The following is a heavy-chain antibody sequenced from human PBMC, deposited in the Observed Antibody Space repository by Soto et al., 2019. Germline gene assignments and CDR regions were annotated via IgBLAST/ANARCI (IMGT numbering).Heavy chain of an antibody. V-gene: IGHV3-23*01. CDR2: ISGSDDST. D-gene: IGHD6-6*01. Sequence: EVQLLESGGGLVQPGASLRLSCAASGFTFSSYAMSWVRQAPGKGLEWVSVISGSDDSTYYADSVKGRFTISRDNSKNTLYLRMNSLRAEDTAVYYCAKRSSSSTFDYGGQGTLVTVSS. CDR1: GFTFSSYA. J-gene: IGHJ4*02. CDR3: AKRSSSSTFDY.